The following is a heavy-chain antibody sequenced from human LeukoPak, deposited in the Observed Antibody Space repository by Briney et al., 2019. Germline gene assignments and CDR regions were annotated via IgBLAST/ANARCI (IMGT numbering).Heavy chain of an antibody. CDR2: ILSSGST. D-gene: IGHD5-12*01. CDR1: GGSISSDS. V-gene: IGHV4-4*09. CDR3: ARLKWRPDYYFAY. Sequence: PSETLSLTCTVSGGSISSDSWSWIRQPPGKGLEWIGNILSSGSTNYNPSLKSRVTISVDTSKRQFSLKLTSVTAADTAVYYCARLKWRPDYYFAYWGQGTLVTVSS. J-gene: IGHJ4*02.